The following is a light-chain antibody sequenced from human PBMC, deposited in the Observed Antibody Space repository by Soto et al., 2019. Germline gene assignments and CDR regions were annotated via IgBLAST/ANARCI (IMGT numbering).Light chain of an antibody. CDR3: QQYYSAPPIT. CDR2: GAS. Sequence: EVVLPQSTGALSLSAGERSTLSCRAIQSIGSSYLAWYQQKPGQAPRLLIYGASRRATGIPDRFSGSGSGTDFTLTISGLEPEDFAVYYCQQYYSAPPITFGQGTRLEIK. V-gene: IGKV3-20*01. J-gene: IGKJ5*01. CDR1: QSIGSSY.